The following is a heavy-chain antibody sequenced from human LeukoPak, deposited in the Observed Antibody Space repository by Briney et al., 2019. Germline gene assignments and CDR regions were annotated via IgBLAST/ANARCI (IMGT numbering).Heavy chain of an antibody. V-gene: IGHV3-23*01. CDR1: GFTFNSYG. D-gene: IGHD6-13*01. CDR3: AKDPYTSRYNWFDP. J-gene: IGHJ5*02. CDR2: ISGSGGST. Sequence: GGSLRLSCAASGFTFNSYGMSWVRQAPGRGLEWVSAISGSGGSTYYAVSVKGRFTISRDNSNNTLYLQMNSLRADDTAVYYCAKDPYTSRYNWFDPWGQGTLVTVSS.